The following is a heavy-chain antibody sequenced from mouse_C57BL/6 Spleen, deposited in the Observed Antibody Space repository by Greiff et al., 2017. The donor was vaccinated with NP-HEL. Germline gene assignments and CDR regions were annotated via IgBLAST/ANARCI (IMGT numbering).Heavy chain of an antibody. J-gene: IGHJ2*01. V-gene: IGHV7-1*01. D-gene: IGHD2-1*01. Sequence: EVQGVESGGGLVQSGRSLRLSCATSGFTFSDFYMEWVRQAPGKGLEWIAASRNKANDYTTEYSASVKGRFIVSRDTSQSILYRQMNALRAEDTAIYYCARGYGNFYYFDYWGQGTTLTVSS. CDR1: GFTFSDFY. CDR2: SRNKANDYTT. CDR3: ARGYGNFYYFDY.